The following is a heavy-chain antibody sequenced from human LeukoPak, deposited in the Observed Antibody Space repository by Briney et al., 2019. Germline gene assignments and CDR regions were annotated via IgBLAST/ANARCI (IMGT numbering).Heavy chain of an antibody. CDR3: ARDEGYCSGGSCYRSAFDI. V-gene: IGHV4-38-2*02. D-gene: IGHD2-15*01. CDR2: IYHSGST. Sequence: PSETLSLTCAVSGYSLSSGYYWGWIRQPPGKGLEWIGSIYHSGSTYYNPSLKGRVTISVDTSKNQFSLKLSSVTAADTAVYYCARDEGYCSGGSCYRSAFDIWGQGTMVTVSS. J-gene: IGHJ3*02. CDR1: GYSLSSGYY.